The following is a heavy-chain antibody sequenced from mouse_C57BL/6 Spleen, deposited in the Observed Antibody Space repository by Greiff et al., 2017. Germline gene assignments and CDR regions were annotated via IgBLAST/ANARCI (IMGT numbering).Heavy chain of an antibody. Sequence: QVQLQQSGPELVKPGASVKISCKASGYAFSSSWMNWVKQRPGKGLEWIGRIYPGDGDTNYNGKFKGKATLTADKSSSTAYMQLSSLTSEDSAVYFCARRIVARDYLDYWGQGTTLTVSS. CDR1: GYAFSSSW. J-gene: IGHJ2*01. V-gene: IGHV1-82*01. CDR2: IYPGDGDT. D-gene: IGHD1-1*01. CDR3: ARRIVARDYLDY.